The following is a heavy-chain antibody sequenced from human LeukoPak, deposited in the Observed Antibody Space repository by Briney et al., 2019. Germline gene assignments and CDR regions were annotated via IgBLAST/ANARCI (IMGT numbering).Heavy chain of an antibody. V-gene: IGHV4-38-2*02. CDR3: ARDGGYCSSTSCSRLGAFDI. D-gene: IGHD2-2*01. Sequence: PSETLSLTCTVSGYSISTSYYWGWIRPPPGKGLEWIGSSYHSGSTNYNPSLKSRVTISVDTSKNQFSLKLSSVTAAGRAVYYCARDGGYCSSTSCSRLGAFDIWGHGTMVTVSS. J-gene: IGHJ3*02. CDR2: SYHSGST. CDR1: GYSISTSYY.